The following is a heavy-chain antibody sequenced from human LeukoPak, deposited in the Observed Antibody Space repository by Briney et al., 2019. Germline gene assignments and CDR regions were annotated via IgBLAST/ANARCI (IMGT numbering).Heavy chain of an antibody. D-gene: IGHD6-13*01. CDR2: IWYDGSNK. CDR1: GITFSSYG. J-gene: IGHJ5*02. CDR3: ARDAAAAGTDWFDP. Sequence: GRSLRLSCAASGITFSSYGMHWVRQAPGKGLEWVAVIWYDGSNKYYADSVKGRFTISRDNSKNTLYLQMNSLRAEDTAVYYCARDAAAAGTDWFDPWGQGTLVTVSS. V-gene: IGHV3-33*01.